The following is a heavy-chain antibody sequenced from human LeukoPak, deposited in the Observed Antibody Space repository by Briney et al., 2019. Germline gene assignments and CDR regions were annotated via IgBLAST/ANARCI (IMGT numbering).Heavy chain of an antibody. Sequence: ASVKVSCKASGYTFTGYSIHWVRQAPGQGLEWMGWINLNSGDTNYAQRFQGRVTMTRDTSINTAYVELIGLRSDDTAVYYCARGLVGVTDYWGQGTLVTVSS. V-gene: IGHV1-2*02. CDR3: ARGLVGVTDY. J-gene: IGHJ4*02. CDR1: GYTFTGYS. D-gene: IGHD1-26*01. CDR2: INLNSGDT.